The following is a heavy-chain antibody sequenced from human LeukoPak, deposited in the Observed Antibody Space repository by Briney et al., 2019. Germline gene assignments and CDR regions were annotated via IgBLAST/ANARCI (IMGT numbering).Heavy chain of an antibody. CDR2: IHYSGST. CDR1: GGSISSYY. Sequence: SETLSLTCTVSGGSISSYYWSWIRQPPRKGLEWIGHIHYSGSTNYNPSLKSRVTISVDTSKNQFSLELSSVTAADTAVYYCARNSRGGSYFDNWGQGTLVTVSS. CDR3: ARNSRGGSYFDN. J-gene: IGHJ4*02. D-gene: IGHD1-26*01. V-gene: IGHV4-59*01.